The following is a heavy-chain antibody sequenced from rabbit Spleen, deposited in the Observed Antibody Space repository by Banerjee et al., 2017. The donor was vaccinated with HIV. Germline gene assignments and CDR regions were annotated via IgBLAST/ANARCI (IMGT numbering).Heavy chain of an antibody. CDR1: GFSFSNKAV. J-gene: IGHJ3*01. Sequence: QEQLVESGGGLVKPEGSLKLSCIASGFSFSNKAVMCWVRQAPGKGLEWIACINVATGKPVYATWAKGRFTISRTSSTTVTLRMTSLTAADTATYFCARDLVGVIGWNFGWWGQGTLVTVS. V-gene: IGHV1S45*01. CDR2: INVATGKP. CDR3: ARDLVGVIGWNFGW. D-gene: IGHD4-1*01.